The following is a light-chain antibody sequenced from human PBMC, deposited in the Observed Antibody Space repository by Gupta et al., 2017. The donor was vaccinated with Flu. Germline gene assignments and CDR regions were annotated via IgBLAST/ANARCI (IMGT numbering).Light chain of an antibody. CDR1: QSISSW. CDR3: QQYTSYSLT. J-gene: IGKJ1*01. V-gene: IGKV1-5*03. CDR2: KAS. Sequence: DIQMTQSPSTLSASVGDRVTITCRASQSISSWLAWYQQKPGKAPKLLIYKASSLQSGVPATFSGSGSGTEFTLTISSLEPDDFGTYYCQQYTSYSLTFGQGTKVEVK.